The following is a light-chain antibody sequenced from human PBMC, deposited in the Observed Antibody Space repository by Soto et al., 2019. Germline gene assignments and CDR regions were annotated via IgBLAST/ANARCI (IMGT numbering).Light chain of an antibody. V-gene: IGKV1-5*01. CDR1: QSISSW. CDR2: DAS. CDR3: QQYNSYS. Sequence: IQMTQSPSTLSASVGDGVTITCRASQSISSWLAWYQQKPGKAPKLLIYDASSLESGVPSRFSGSGSGTEFTLTISSLQPDDFATYYCQQYNSYSFGQGTKVDIK. J-gene: IGKJ1*01.